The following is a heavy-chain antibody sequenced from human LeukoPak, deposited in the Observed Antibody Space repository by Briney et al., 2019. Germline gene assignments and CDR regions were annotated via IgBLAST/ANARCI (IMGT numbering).Heavy chain of an antibody. V-gene: IGHV1-69*04. CDR3: ARDPHDKEYDFWSGYYGMDV. CDR2: IIPILGIA. Sequence: ASVKVSCKASGGTFGSYTISWVRQAPGQGLEWMGRIIPILGIANYAQKFQGRVTITADKSTSTAYMELSSLRSEDTAVYYCARDPHDKEYDFWSGYYGMDVWGQGTTVTVSS. D-gene: IGHD3-3*01. J-gene: IGHJ6*02. CDR1: GGTFGSYT.